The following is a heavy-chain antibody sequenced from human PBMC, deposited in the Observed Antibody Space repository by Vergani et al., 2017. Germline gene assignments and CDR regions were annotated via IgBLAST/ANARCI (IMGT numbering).Heavy chain of an antibody. CDR1: GGPISSGGYS. D-gene: IGHD2-2*01. J-gene: IGHJ3*02. V-gene: IGHV4-30-2*01. CDR3: ARASPIPDCSSTSCQAFDI. CDR2: IYHSGST. Sequence: QLQLQESGSGLVKPSQTLSLTCAVSGGPISSGGYSWSWIRQPPGKGLEWIGYIYHSGSTYYNPSLKSRVTISVDRSKNQFSLKLSSVTAADTAVYYCARASPIPDCSSTSCQAFDIWGQGTMVTVSS.